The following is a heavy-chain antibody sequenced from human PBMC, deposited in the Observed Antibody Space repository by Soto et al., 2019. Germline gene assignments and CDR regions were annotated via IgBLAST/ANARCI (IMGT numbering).Heavy chain of an antibody. J-gene: IGHJ3*02. D-gene: IGHD1-7*01. CDR2: IIPIFGTA. CDR3: ARAVLELRNDDAFDI. Sequence: SVKVSCKASGGTFSSYAISWVRQAPGQGLEWMGGIIPIFGTANYAQKFQGRVTITADESTSTAYMELSSLRSEDTAVYYCARAVLELRNDDAFDIWGQGTMVTVSS. V-gene: IGHV1-69*13. CDR1: GGTFSSYA.